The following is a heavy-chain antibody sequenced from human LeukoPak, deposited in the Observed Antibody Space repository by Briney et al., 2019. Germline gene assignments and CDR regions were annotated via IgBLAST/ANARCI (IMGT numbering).Heavy chain of an antibody. CDR3: ARGQQLVRFLATIPDY. V-gene: IGHV4-59*01. D-gene: IGHD6-6*01. CDR2: TYNSGRT. Sequence: SETLSLTCTVSGGSISDYHWSWIRQPPGKGLEYIGYTYNSGRTFYNPSLKSRVTISADTSKKQFSLKLTSVTAEDTAVYYCARGQQLVRFLATIPDYWGQGTLVTVSS. J-gene: IGHJ4*02. CDR1: GGSISDYH.